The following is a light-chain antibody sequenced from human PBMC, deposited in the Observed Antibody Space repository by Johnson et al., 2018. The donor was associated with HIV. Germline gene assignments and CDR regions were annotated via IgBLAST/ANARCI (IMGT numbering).Light chain of an antibody. Sequence: QSVLTQPPSVSAAPGQKVTISCSGSSSNIGNNYVSWYQQLPGTAPKLLIYENNKRPSGIPDRFSGSTSGTSATRGTTGLQNGVEADYYCGTWDSSLGSGCLFGSGTKVTVL. CDR1: SSNIGNNY. CDR2: ENN. V-gene: IGLV1-51*02. J-gene: IGLJ1*01. CDR3: GTWDSSLGSGCL.